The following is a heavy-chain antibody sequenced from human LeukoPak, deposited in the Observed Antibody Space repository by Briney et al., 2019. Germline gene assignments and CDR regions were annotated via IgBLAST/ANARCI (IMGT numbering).Heavy chain of an antibody. J-gene: IGHJ4*02. V-gene: IGHV1-69*04. CDR1: GGTFSSYA. Sequence: SVKVSCKASGGTFSSYAISWVRQAPGQGLEWMGRIIPIFGIANYAQKFQGRVTITADKSTSTAYMELSSLRSVDTAVYYCARGGVGQQLVLDYWGQGTLVTVSS. CDR2: IIPIFGIA. CDR3: ARGGVGQQLVLDY. D-gene: IGHD6-13*01.